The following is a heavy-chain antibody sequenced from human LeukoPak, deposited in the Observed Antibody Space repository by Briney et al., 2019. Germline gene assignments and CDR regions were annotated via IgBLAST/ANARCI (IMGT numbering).Heavy chain of an antibody. CDR1: GGSISSSSYY. Sequence: SETRSLTCTVSGGSISSSSYYWGWIRQPPGKGLEWIGSIYYSGSTYYNPSLKSRVTISVDTSNNQFSLKLSSGTAADTAGYYCARRGLGVYWGQGTLVTVSS. D-gene: IGHD3-16*01. V-gene: IGHV4-39*07. CDR2: IYYSGST. CDR3: ARRGLGVY. J-gene: IGHJ4*02.